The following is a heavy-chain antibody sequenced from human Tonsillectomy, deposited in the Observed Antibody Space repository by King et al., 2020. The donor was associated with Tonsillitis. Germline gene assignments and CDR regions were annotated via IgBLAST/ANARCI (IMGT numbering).Heavy chain of an antibody. Sequence: QLVQSGAEVKKPGSSVKVSCKASGGTFSSHAITWVRQAPGQGLEWMGRIIPIIGIGNYAQKFKGRVTMTADKDTSTANMELSSLRSEDTAVYYCARGLYDSSGFTLGFWGQGTLVNVSS. CDR2: IIPIIGIG. CDR1: GGTFSSHA. D-gene: IGHD3-22*01. CDR3: ARGLYDSSGFTLGF. V-gene: IGHV1-69*09. J-gene: IGHJ4*02.